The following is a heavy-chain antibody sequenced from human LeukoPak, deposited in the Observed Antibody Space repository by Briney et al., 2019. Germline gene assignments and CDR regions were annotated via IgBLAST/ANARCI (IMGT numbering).Heavy chain of an antibody. CDR3: ARAGKLMITMVRGALASKKGFDI. CDR1: GYTFISYG. J-gene: IGHJ3*02. V-gene: IGHV1-2*02. D-gene: IGHD3-10*01. Sequence: ASVKVSCKASGYTFISYGISWVRQVPGQGLEWMGWINPNSGGTNYAQKFQGRVTMTRDTSISTAYMELSRLRSDDTAVYYCARAGKLMITMVRGALASKKGFDIWGQGTMVTVSS. CDR2: INPNSGGT.